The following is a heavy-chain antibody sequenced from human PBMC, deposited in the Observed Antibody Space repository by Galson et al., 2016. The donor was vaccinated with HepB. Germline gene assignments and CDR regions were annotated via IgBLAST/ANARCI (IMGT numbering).Heavy chain of an antibody. CDR2: TYYRSTWFN. CDR1: GDSVTSDNTC. D-gene: IGHD5-24*01. V-gene: IGHV6-1*01. CDR3: TRGYMQNGMNV. Sequence: CAISGDSVTSDNTCWNWIRQSPSRGLEWLGRTYYRSTWFNDYADSAKSRITVTSDTSKNQFSLQLDSVTPDDTATYFCTRGYMQNGMNVWGQGTMVTV. J-gene: IGHJ6*02.